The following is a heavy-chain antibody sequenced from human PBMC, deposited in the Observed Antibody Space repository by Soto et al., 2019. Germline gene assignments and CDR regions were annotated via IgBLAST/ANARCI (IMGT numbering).Heavy chain of an antibody. CDR2: IYPGDSDT. CDR1: GCSFTGYG. D-gene: IGHD3-3*02. CDR3: ARPPIFGVPYFDY. J-gene: IGHJ4*02. V-gene: IGHV5-51*01. Sequence: PGESLKISWKGSGCSFTGYGSGWVRQMPGKGLEWMGIIYPGDSDTRYSPSFQGQVTISADKSISTAYLQWSSLKASDTAMYYCARPPIFGVPYFDYWGQGTLVTVSS.